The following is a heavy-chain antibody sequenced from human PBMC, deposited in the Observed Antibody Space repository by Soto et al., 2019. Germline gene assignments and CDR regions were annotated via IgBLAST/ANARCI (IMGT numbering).Heavy chain of an antibody. CDR2: INHSGST. Sequence: SETLSLTCAVYGGSFSGYYWSWIRQPPGKGLEWIGEINHSGSTNYNPSLKSRVTISVDTSKNQFSLKLSSVTAADTAVYYRARGFGNPNRYSSGTAEGGFYFDYWGQGTLVTVSS. CDR1: GGSFSGYY. V-gene: IGHV4-34*01. J-gene: IGHJ4*02. CDR3: ARGFGNPNRYSSGTAEGGFYFDY. D-gene: IGHD6-19*01.